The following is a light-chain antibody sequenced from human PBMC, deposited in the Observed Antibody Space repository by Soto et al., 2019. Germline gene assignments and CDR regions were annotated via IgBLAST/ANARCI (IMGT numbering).Light chain of an antibody. V-gene: IGKV3-20*01. Sequence: EIVLTQSPGTLSLSPGERATLSCRASQSVDSRYLAWYQQKPGQAPRLLIYGASSRATDIPDRFSGSGSGTDFTLTISRLEPEDFAVYYCQQYGNSPQTFGQGTKLEIK. J-gene: IGKJ2*01. CDR2: GAS. CDR3: QQYGNSPQT. CDR1: QSVDSRY.